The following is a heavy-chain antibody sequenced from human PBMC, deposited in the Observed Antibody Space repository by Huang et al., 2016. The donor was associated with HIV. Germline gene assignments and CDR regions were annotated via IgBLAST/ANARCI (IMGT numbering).Heavy chain of an antibody. V-gene: IGHV3-15*01. CDR3: TTDPTLRLGELYNWFDP. Sequence: EVQLVESGGGLVRPGGSLRLSCAASGFTFTYAWMSWVRQGPGKGLEWVGRIKSKTDGGTTDYATPVKGRFTISRDDSKNTRYLQMNSLRTEDTAVYFCTTDPTLRLGELYNWFDPRGQGTLVTVSS. CDR2: IKSKTDGGTT. CDR1: GFTFTYAW. J-gene: IGHJ5*02. D-gene: IGHD3-16*01.